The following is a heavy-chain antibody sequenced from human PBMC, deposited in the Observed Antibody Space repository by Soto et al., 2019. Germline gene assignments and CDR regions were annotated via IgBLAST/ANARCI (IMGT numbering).Heavy chain of an antibody. J-gene: IGHJ5*02. V-gene: IGHV1-18*01. CDR1: GYTFSNSG. Sequence: QVQLVQSGPEVKKPGASVKVSCKASGYTFSNSGFSWMRQAPGQGLEWMGWISTYNGNTNYAQKFQGRLSMTTDTSTSTAFMELRTLRSDDTAVYYCARDEYNNGRNWLNPWGQGTLVTVT. CDR2: ISTYNGNT. CDR3: ARDEYNNGRNWLNP. D-gene: IGHD2-8*01.